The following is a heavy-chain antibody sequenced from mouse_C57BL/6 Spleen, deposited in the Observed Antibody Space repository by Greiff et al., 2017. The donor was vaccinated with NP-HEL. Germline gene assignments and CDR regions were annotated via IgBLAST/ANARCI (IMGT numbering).Heavy chain of an antibody. CDR2: ISSGGSYT. J-gene: IGHJ1*03. CDR3: ARHQEYFDV. V-gene: IGHV5-6*01. CDR1: GFTFSSYG. Sequence: EVQGVESGGDLVKPGGSLKLSCAASGFTFSSYGMSWVRQTPDKRLEWVATISSGGSYTYYPDSVKGRFTISRDNAKNTLYLQMSSLKSEDTAMYYCARHQEYFDVWGTGTTVTVSS.